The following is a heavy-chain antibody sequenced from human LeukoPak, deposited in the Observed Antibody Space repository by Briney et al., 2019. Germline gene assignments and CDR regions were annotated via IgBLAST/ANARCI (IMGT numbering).Heavy chain of an antibody. CDR3: ARHILMGATTLFDY. CDR2: IYYSGST. D-gene: IGHD1-26*01. V-gene: IGHV4-59*08. CDR1: GGSISSYY. Sequence: PSETLSLTCTVSGGSISSYYWSWIRQPPGKGLEWIGYIYYSGSTSYNPSLKSRVTISVDTSKNQFSLKLSSVTAADTAVYYCARHILMGATTLFDYWGQGTLVTVSS. J-gene: IGHJ4*02.